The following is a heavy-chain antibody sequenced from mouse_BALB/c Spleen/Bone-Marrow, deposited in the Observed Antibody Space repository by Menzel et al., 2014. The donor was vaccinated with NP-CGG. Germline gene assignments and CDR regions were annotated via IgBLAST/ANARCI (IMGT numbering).Heavy chain of an antibody. V-gene: IGHV5-6*02. J-gene: IGHJ2*01. CDR1: GVTFSSYG. CDR2: ISSGGSYT. D-gene: IGHD2-4*01. CDR3: ARQTYYDYDGYFDY. Sequence: DVMLVESGGDLVKPGGSLKLSCAASGVTFSSYGMSWVRQTPDKRLEWVATISSGGSYTYYPGSVKGRFTISRDNAKNTLYLQMSSLKSEDTAMYYCARQTYYDYDGYFDYWGQGTTLTVSS.